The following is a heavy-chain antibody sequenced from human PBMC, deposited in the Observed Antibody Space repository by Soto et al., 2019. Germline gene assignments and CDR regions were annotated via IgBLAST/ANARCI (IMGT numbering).Heavy chain of an antibody. V-gene: IGHV1-46*01. CDR3: ARGMRGIAVAGTSGWFDP. CDR1: GYTFTSYY. D-gene: IGHD6-19*01. CDR2: INPSGGST. Sequence: QVQLVQSGAEVKKPGASVKVSCKASGYTFTSYYMHWVRQAPGQGLEWMGIINPSGGSTSYAQKFQGRVTMTRDTSTSTVYMELSSLRSEDTAVYYCARGMRGIAVAGTSGWFDPWGQGTLVTVSS. J-gene: IGHJ5*02.